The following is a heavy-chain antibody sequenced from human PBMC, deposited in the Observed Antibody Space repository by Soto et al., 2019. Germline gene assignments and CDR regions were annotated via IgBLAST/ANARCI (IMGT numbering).Heavy chain of an antibody. Sequence: GASVKVSCKASGYTFTSYYMHWVRQAPGQGLEWMGWISAFNGNTNYAQKLQGRVTMTTDTSTSTAYMELRSLRSDDTAVYYCARDAVRETTFDYWGQGTLVTVSS. CDR1: GYTFTSYY. CDR3: ARDAVRETTFDY. CDR2: ISAFNGNT. J-gene: IGHJ4*02. V-gene: IGHV1-18*04. D-gene: IGHD3-10*01.